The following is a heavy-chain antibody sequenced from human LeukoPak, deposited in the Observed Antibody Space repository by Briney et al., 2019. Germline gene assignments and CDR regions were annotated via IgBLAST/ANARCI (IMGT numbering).Heavy chain of an antibody. CDR3: AREGSGSYVRAFDI. Sequence: GSLRLSCAASGFTFSSYSMNWVRQAPGKGLEWVSSISSSSSYIYYADSVKGRFTISRDNAKNSLYLQMNSLRAEDTAVYYCAREGSGSYVRAFDIWGQGTMVTVSS. J-gene: IGHJ3*02. CDR1: GFTFSSYS. CDR2: ISSSSSYI. V-gene: IGHV3-21*01. D-gene: IGHD1-26*01.